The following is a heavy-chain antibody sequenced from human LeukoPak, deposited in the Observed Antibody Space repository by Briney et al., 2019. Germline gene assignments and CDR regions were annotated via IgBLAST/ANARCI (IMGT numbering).Heavy chain of an antibody. V-gene: IGHV3-23*01. CDR3: AKYDFWSGYFLPSSDFDY. D-gene: IGHD3-3*01. Sequence: GGSLRLSCAASGFTFSSYAMSWVRQAPGKGLEWVSAISGSGGSTYYADSVKGRFTISRDNSKNTLYLQMNSLRAEDTAVYYCAKYDFWSGYFLPSSDFDYWGQGTLVTASS. CDR1: GFTFSSYA. CDR2: ISGSGGST. J-gene: IGHJ4*02.